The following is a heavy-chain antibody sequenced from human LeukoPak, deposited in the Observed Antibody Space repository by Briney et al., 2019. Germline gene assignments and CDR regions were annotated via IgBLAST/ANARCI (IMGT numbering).Heavy chain of an antibody. CDR1: GFTFSSYG. CDR3: AKDRGSSSAAYGMDV. J-gene: IGHJ6*02. Sequence: GGSLRLSCAASGFTFSSYGMHWVRQAPGKGLEWVALISFDGVKTDYADSVKGRFTISRDSSQNTLYLQTNSLRAEDTAVYYCAKDRGSSSAAYGMDVWGRGTTVTVSS. V-gene: IGHV3-30*18. CDR2: ISFDGVKT. D-gene: IGHD6-13*01.